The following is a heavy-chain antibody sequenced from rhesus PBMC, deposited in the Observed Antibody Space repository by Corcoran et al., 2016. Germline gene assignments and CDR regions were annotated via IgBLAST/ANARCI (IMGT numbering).Heavy chain of an antibody. J-gene: IGHJ4*01. CDR1: GFTFSSSW. Sequence: EVQLVESGGGLAKPGGSLRLSCAASGFTFSSSWINWVRQTPGKCLEWISAIKGGGGSKYYADAVKGRFTSSRDNSKNTRSLQMNSLRAEDTAVYYCAKVSGCTGSGCLWAFDYWGQGVLVTVSS. V-gene: IGHV3S42*01. CDR2: IKGGGGSK. D-gene: IGHD2-21*01. CDR3: AKVSGCTGSGCLWAFDY.